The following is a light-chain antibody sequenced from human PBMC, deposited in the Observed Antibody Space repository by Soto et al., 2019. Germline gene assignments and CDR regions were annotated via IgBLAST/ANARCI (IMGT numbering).Light chain of an antibody. CDR1: QNIYSN. CDR2: RAS. J-gene: IGKJ4*01. CDR3: LQYHNLWA. Sequence: IVMTQSPATLSVSPGERATLSCRASQNIYSNIAWYQQRPGQAPRLLIYRASTGAPGVPARFSGSGSGTDFTLTISSLQSEDFAVYSCLQYHNLWAFGRGTQVEIK. V-gene: IGKV3-15*01.